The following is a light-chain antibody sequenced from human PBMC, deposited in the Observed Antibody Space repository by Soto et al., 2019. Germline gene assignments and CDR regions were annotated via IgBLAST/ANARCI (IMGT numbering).Light chain of an antibody. V-gene: IGKV3-20*01. CDR2: GAS. CDR1: QSVRSSY. Sequence: EIVLTQSPGTLSLSPGETVSLSCRASQSVRSSYLAWYQQTPGQAPRLLIYGASSRATGIPDRFSGSGSGTDFALTISRLEPEDFAVYYCQQYGSSPETFGRGTKVDIK. CDR3: QQYGSSPET. J-gene: IGKJ1*01.